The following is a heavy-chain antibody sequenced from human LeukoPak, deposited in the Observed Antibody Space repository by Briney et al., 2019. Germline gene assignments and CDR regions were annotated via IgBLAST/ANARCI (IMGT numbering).Heavy chain of an antibody. V-gene: IGHV3-21*01. CDR1: GFTFSYYS. D-gene: IGHD2-15*01. Sequence: GGSLRLSCAASGFTFSYYSMNWVRQAPGKGLEWVSSISSSSSHIYYADSVKGRFTISRDNAKSSLYLQMNSLRAEDTAVYYCAKVVDTPPAWGQGTLVTVSS. CDR2: ISSSSSHI. CDR3: AKVVDTPPA. J-gene: IGHJ5*02.